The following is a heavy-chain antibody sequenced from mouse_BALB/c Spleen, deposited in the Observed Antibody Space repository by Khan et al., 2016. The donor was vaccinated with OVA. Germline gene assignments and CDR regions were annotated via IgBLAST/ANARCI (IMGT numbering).Heavy chain of an antibody. D-gene: IGHD2-4*01. V-gene: IGHV3-2*02. Sequence: EVQLVESGPGLVNPSQSLSLTFTVTGYSITSDYAWNWIRQFPGNKLEWMGYINYSGSTNYNPSLKSRISITRHTSKNQFFLQLNSVTTEDTATYYCARDDSRYNYVMDYWGQGTSVTVSS. CDR1: GYSITSDYA. CDR2: INYSGST. CDR3: ARDDSRYNYVMDY. J-gene: IGHJ4*01.